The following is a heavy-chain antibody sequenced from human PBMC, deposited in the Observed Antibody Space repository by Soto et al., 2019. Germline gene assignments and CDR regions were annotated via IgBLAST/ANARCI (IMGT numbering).Heavy chain of an antibody. CDR1: GYTFTDYY. D-gene: IGHD6-13*01. V-gene: IGHV1-2*02. CDR3: ARVAGYSSSWVDY. J-gene: IGHJ4*02. Sequence: QVQLVQSGAEVKKPGASVKVSCKASGYTFTDYYMHWVRQAPGQGLEWMGWINPNSGGTKYAQEFQGRVTMTRDTSISTAYMELSRLTFDDTAVYYCARVAGYSSSWVDYWGQGTLVSVSS. CDR2: INPNSGGT.